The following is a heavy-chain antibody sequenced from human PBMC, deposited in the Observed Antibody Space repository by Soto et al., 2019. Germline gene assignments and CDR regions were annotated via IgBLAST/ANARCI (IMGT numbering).Heavy chain of an antibody. Sequence: GGSLRLSCAASGFTFSNYAMNWVRQGPGKALEMVSAISGNGGSTYYADSVKGRFTVSRDNSKNILYLQMNSLRAEDTAIFYCAKGSAGARPYYFDYWGQGTLVTVSS. CDR2: ISGNGGST. J-gene: IGHJ4*02. V-gene: IGHV3-23*01. D-gene: IGHD6-6*01. CDR1: GFTFSNYA. CDR3: AKGSAGARPYYFDY.